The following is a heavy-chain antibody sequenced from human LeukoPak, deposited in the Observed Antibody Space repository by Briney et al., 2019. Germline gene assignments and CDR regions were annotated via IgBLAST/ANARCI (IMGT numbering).Heavy chain of an antibody. V-gene: IGHV3-7*05. J-gene: IGHJ4*02. Sequence: PGGSLRLSCLVLGFALSSSGMAWVRQAQGKAREWVANVNQDGSNINYVDSVRGRFTISRDNAKNSLYIHMNNLRVDETAVYYCARDSGYSSFDYWGQGTLVTVSS. CDR2: VNQDGSNI. CDR1: GFALSSSG. CDR3: ARDSGYSSFDY. D-gene: IGHD5-12*01.